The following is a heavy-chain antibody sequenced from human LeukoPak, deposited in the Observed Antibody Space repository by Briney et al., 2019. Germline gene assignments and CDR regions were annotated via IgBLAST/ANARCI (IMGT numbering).Heavy chain of an antibody. D-gene: IGHD3-9*01. CDR3: ARRYYGVLDY. J-gene: IGHJ4*02. CDR1: GGSIGSYY. CDR2: IYTSGNT. V-gene: IGHV4-4*07. Sequence: PSETLSLTCTVSGGSIGSYYWSWIRQPAGKGLEWIGHIYTSGNTNYNPSLKSRVTISVDTSKNQFSLKLSSVTAADTAVYYCARRYYGVLDYWGQGTLVTVSS.